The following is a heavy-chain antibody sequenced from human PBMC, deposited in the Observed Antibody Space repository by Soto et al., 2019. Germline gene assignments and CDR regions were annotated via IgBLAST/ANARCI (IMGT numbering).Heavy chain of an antibody. D-gene: IGHD2-2*01. Sequence: GASVKVSCKASGGTFSSYAISWVRQAPGQGLEWMGGIIPIFGTANYAQKFQGRVTITADKSTSTAYMELSSLRSEDTAVYYCARGGYCSSTSCFRSSYNWFDPWGQGTLVTVSS. CDR2: IIPIFGTA. V-gene: IGHV1-69*06. CDR3: ARGGYCSSTSCFRSSYNWFDP. CDR1: GGTFSSYA. J-gene: IGHJ5*02.